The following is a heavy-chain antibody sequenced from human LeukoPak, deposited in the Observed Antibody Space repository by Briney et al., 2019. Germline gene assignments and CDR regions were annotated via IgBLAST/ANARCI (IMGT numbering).Heavy chain of an antibody. J-gene: IGHJ6*02. D-gene: IGHD6-13*01. Sequence: ASVKVSCKASGYTFTRYAISWVRQAPGQGLEWMGWISTYNGDTNYAQKLQGRVTMTTDTSTSTAYMELRSLRSDGTAVYYCARDWIAAARGPYGMDVWGQGTTVTVSS. CDR3: ARDWIAAARGPYGMDV. CDR2: ISTYNGDT. V-gene: IGHV1-18*04. CDR1: GYTFTRYA.